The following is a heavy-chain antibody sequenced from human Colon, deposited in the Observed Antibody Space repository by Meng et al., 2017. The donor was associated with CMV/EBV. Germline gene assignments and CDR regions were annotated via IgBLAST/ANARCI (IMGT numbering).Heavy chain of an antibody. CDR1: GDTSTTYA. J-gene: IGHJ4*02. V-gene: IGHV7-4-1*02. D-gene: IGHD3-9*01. CDR2: INTNTGNP. CDR3: ALEDILTGQYSFDY. Sequence: SGDTSTTYAMNWVRQDPGQGLEWMGWINTNTGNPTYAQGFTGRFVFSLDTSISTAYLQIRSLKDEDTAVYYCALEDILTGQYSFDYWGQGSLVTVSS.